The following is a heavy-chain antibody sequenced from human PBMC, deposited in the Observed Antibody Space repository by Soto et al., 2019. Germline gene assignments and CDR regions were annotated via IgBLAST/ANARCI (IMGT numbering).Heavy chain of an antibody. CDR1: GFTFSSYG. D-gene: IGHD3-16*02. CDR3: AQTWGSYREVFDY. J-gene: IGHJ4*01. Sequence: GGSLRLSCAASGFTFSSYGMHWVRQAPGKGLEWVAVIWYDGSNKYYADSVKGRFTISRDNSKNTLYLQMSSLRVEDTAIYYCAQTWGSYREVFDYWGHGTLVTVSS. V-gene: IGHV3-33*01. CDR2: IWYDGSNK.